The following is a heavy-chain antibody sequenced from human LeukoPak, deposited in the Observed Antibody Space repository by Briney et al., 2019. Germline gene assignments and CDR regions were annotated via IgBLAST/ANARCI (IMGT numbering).Heavy chain of an antibody. D-gene: IGHD4-11*01. J-gene: IGHJ3*02. CDR1: VYPFTSYT. V-gene: IGHV1-3*01. Sequence: GASVKVSFKGSVYPFTSYTIYWVRQALGQRLEWVGRSSAGNANTKYSQKFQGRVTITRDTAASTVYMELSSLRSEDPAVYYCARSYNNYLGAFDIWGQGTMVTVSS. CDR2: SSAGNANT. CDR3: ARSYNNYLGAFDI.